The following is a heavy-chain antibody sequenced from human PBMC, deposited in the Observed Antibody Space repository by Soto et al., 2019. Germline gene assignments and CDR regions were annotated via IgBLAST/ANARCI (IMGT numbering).Heavy chain of an antibody. V-gene: IGHV1-69*13. J-gene: IGHJ6*02. CDR1: GGTFSSYA. CDR2: IIPIFGTA. Sequence: GASVKVSCKASGGTFSSYAISWVRQAPGQGLEWMGGIIPIFGTANYAQKFQGRVTITADESTSTAYMELSSLRSEDTAVYYCARDNISIAARFRTKTYYYYGMDVWGQGTTVTVSS. D-gene: IGHD6-6*01. CDR3: ARDNISIAARFRTKTYYYYGMDV.